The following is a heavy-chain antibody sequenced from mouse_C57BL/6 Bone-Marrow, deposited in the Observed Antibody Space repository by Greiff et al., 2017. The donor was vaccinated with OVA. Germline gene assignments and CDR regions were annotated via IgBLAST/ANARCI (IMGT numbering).Heavy chain of an antibody. J-gene: IGHJ2*01. CDR1: GYSITSGYD. V-gene: IGHV3-1*01. CDR3: ARERRFYYFDY. Sequence: EVKLVESGPGMVKPSQSLSLTCTVTGYSITSGYDWHWIRHFPGNKLEWMGYISYSGSTNYNPSLKSRISITHDTSKNHFFLKLNSVTTEDTATYYCARERRFYYFDYWGQGTTLTVSS. CDR2: ISYSGST. D-gene: IGHD1-1*01.